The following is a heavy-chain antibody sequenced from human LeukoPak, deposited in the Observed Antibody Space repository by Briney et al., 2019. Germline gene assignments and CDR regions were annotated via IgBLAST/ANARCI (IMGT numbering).Heavy chain of an antibody. CDR2: IYHSGST. D-gene: IGHD6-13*01. V-gene: IGHV4-4*02. Sequence: SGSLSLTCAVSGGSISSSNCWCAVRQPPGKGRAWIGEIYHSGSTTYNTSLKSRVTISVDKSKNQFSLELSSVTAADTAVYYCAIGSSSWQTDDAFDIWGQGTMVTVSS. CDR1: GGSISSSNC. CDR3: AIGSSSWQTDDAFDI. J-gene: IGHJ3*02.